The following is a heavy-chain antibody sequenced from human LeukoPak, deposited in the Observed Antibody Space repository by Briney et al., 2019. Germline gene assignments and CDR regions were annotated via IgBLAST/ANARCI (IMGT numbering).Heavy chain of an antibody. Sequence: GGSLRLSCAASEFTFRSYAMSWVRQAPGKGLEWVSAISGSGATTYSADSVKGRFTISRDNSKNTLYLQMNSLRAEDTAVYYCAKGSVTLYGDCIDYWGQGTLVTVSS. CDR2: ISGSGATT. CDR1: EFTFRSYA. V-gene: IGHV3-23*01. CDR3: AKGSVTLYGDCIDY. D-gene: IGHD4-17*01. J-gene: IGHJ4*02.